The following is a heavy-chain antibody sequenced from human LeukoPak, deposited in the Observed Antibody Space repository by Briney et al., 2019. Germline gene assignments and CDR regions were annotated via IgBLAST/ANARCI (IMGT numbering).Heavy chain of an antibody. CDR3: VVGATQGDY. CDR1: GFTVSNLA. Sequence: PGEFLRLSCAGSGFTVSNLARDWVRQAPGKGLEWVAVISFDESNKYYADSVKARFSISRDNSNNTLYLQMYSLRAEDTAIYYCVVGATQGDYWGQGTLVTVSS. V-gene: IGHV3-30-3*01. CDR2: ISFDESNK. J-gene: IGHJ4*02. D-gene: IGHD1-26*01.